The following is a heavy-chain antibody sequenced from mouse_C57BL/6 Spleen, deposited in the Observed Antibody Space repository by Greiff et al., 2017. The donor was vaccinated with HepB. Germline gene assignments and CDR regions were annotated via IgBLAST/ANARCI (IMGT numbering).Heavy chain of an antibody. CDR2: IDPEDGDT. CDR1: GFNIKDYY. Sequence: EVKLQESGAELVRPGASVKLSCTASGFNIKDYYMHWVKQRPEQGLEWIGRIDPEDGDTEYAPKFQGKATMTADTSSNTAYLQLSSLTSEDTAVYYCTVIYYYGSEYYFDYWGQGTTLTVSS. D-gene: IGHD1-1*01. J-gene: IGHJ2*01. CDR3: TVIYYYGSEYYFDY. V-gene: IGHV14-1*01.